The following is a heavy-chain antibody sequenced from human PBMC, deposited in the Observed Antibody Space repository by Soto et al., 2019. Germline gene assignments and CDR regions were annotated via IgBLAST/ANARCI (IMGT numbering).Heavy chain of an antibody. CDR2: ISGSGVST. V-gene: IGHV3-23*01. D-gene: IGHD6-6*01. CDR1: GFSFSNYA. J-gene: IGHJ5*02. CDR3: ACGGVLAARLRRPIWFDP. Sequence: PGGSLRLSCAASGFSFSNYAMTWVRQAPGKGLEWVSSISGSGVSTYYADSVKGRFTISRDNSKDTLYLQLDSLRAEDTAVYYCACGGVLAARLRRPIWFDPWGQGTLVTVSS.